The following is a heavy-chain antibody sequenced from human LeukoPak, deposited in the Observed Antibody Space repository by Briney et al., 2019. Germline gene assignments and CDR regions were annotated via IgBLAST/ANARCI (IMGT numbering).Heavy chain of an antibody. CDR1: SGSISSGGDY. Sequence: TLSLTCTVSSGSISSGGDYWTWIRQHPGKGLEWIGYIYYSGSTYYNPSLKSRVTISLDTAKNQFSLKLSSVTAADTALYCGGRDQLKAEIEIWGQGTLVTVSS. V-gene: IGHV4-31*03. CDR2: IYYSGST. D-gene: IGHD1-1*01. CDR3: GRDQLKAEIEI. J-gene: IGHJ4*02.